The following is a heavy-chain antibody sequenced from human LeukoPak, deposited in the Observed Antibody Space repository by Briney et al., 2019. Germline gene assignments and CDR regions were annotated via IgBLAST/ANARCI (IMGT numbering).Heavy chain of an antibody. D-gene: IGHD3-3*01. Sequence: GASVKVSCKASGYTFTGYYMHWVRQAPGQGLEWMGWISAYNGNTNYAQKLQGRVTMTTDTSTSTAYMELRSLRSDDTAVYYCARSLRFHAFDIWGQGTMVTVSS. V-gene: IGHV1-18*04. CDR1: GYTFTGYY. CDR3: ARSLRFHAFDI. CDR2: ISAYNGNT. J-gene: IGHJ3*02.